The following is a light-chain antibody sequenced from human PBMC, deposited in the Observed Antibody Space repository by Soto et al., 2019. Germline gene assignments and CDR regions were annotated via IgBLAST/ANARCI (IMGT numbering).Light chain of an antibody. V-gene: IGLV2-8*01. CDR3: SSYAGSNKGV. CDR2: EVS. CDR1: SSDVGGFNY. J-gene: IGLJ2*01. Sequence: QSALTQPPSASGSPGQSVTISCTGTSSDVGGFNYVSWYQHHPGKAPKLMIYEVSKRPSGVPDRFSGPKSGNTASLTVSGLQAEDEADYYCSSYAGSNKGVFGGGTKLTVL.